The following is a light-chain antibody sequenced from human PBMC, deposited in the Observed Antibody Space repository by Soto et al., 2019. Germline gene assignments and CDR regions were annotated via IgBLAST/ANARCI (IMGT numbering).Light chain of an antibody. J-gene: IGKJ1*01. CDR1: QSVSSSY. Sequence: EIVLTQSPGTLSLSPGERATLSCRASQSVSSSYLAWYQQKPGQAPRLLIYGASSRATGIPDRFRGSGSGTDFTLTISRLEPEDFAVYNCQQYGSSPWTFGQGTKVDIK. V-gene: IGKV3-20*01. CDR2: GAS. CDR3: QQYGSSPWT.